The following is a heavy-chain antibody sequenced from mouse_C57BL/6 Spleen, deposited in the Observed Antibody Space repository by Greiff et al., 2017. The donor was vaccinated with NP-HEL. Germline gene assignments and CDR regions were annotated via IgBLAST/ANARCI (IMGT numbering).Heavy chain of an antibody. Sequence: EVKLMESGGGLVKPGGSLKLSCAASGFTFSSYAMSWVRQTPEKRLEWVATISDGGSYTYYPDNVKGRFTISRDNAKNNLYLQMSHLKSEDTAMYYCARGDFYYGSSPLGYWGQGTTLTVSS. J-gene: IGHJ2*01. D-gene: IGHD1-1*01. CDR2: ISDGGSYT. CDR3: ARGDFYYGSSPLGY. V-gene: IGHV5-4*03. CDR1: GFTFSSYA.